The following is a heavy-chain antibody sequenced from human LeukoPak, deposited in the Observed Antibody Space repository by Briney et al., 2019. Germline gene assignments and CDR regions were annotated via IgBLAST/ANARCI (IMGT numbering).Heavy chain of an antibody. CDR2: IRSKANSYAT. CDR3: TRLLAEGS. V-gene: IGHV3-73*01. CDR1: GFSFSDSA. Sequence: GGSLILSCAASGFSFSDSAMDWVRQASGKGLEWVGRIRSKANSYATAHAASVKGRFTISRDDSTNTVYLQMNSLKAEDTAVYYCTRLLAEGSWGQGTLVTVSS. J-gene: IGHJ4*02.